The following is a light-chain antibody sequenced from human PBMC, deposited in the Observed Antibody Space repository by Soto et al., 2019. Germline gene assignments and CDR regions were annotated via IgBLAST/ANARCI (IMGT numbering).Light chain of an antibody. V-gene: IGKV3-15*01. CDR2: GAS. CDR3: QQYSTWPLT. Sequence: EVVMTQSPATLSVSPGERATLSCRASQSVSSTLAWYQQKPGQAPRLLIYGASTRATGIPARFSGSGSGTDFTLTISSLQSEDFAVYYCQQYSTWPLTFGGGTKVE. J-gene: IGKJ4*01. CDR1: QSVSST.